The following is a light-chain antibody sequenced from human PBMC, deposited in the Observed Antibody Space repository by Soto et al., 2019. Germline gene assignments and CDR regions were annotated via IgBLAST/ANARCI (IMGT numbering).Light chain of an antibody. CDR3: CSHADKTPHV. J-gene: IGLJ1*01. V-gene: IGLV2-11*01. Sequence: QSALTQPRSVSGSPGQSVTISCTGTSSDVGRYNIVSWYQQHPGKDPKLLIYEVSKRSSGVPDRFSGSKSGNTASLLISGRQVAEEADYYCCSHADKTPHVFGTGTKVTVL. CDR1: SSDVGRYNI. CDR2: EVS.